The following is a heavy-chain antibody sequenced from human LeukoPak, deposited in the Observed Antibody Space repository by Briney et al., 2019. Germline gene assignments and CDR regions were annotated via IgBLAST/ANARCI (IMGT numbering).Heavy chain of an antibody. J-gene: IGHJ4*02. V-gene: IGHV3-74*01. D-gene: IGHD2-8*02. CDR2: INSDGSDT. CDR1: GFTFSNFW. CDR3: VGGYDPHY. Sequence: PWGPLRLSCAASGFTFSNFWMHWVRQAPGKGLVWVSRINSDGSDTSYADSVKGRLTISRDNAKNTLYLQMNSLRAEDTAIYYCVGGYDPHYWGQGTLVTVSS.